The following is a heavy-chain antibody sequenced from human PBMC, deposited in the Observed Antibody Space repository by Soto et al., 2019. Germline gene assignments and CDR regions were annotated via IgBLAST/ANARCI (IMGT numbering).Heavy chain of an antibody. V-gene: IGHV4-39*01. J-gene: IGHJ2*01. CDR2: VYYSGST. CDR1: GGSISRSSYY. D-gene: IGHD1-26*01. CDR3: ARPVEGAGYWYFDL. Sequence: QLQLQESGPGLVKPSETLSLTCTVSGGSISRSSYYWGWIRQSPGKGLEWIGNVYYSGSTYYNPSLKSRVTISVDTSKNQFSLKLSSVTAADTAVYYCARPVEGAGYWYFDLWGRGTLVTVSS.